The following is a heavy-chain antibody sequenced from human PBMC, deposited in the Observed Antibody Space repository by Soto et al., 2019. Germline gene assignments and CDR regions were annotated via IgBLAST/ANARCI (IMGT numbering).Heavy chain of an antibody. J-gene: IGHJ3*02. CDR3: ARVWAHDLAEDAFDI. D-gene: IGHD3-16*01. CDR1: GDSVSSNSAA. V-gene: IGHV6-1*01. Sequence: SQTLSLTCAVSGDSVSSNSAAWNWIRQSPSRGLEWLGRTYYRSKWYNDYAVSVKSRITINPDTSKNQSSLQLNSVTPEDTAVYYCARVWAHDLAEDAFDIWGQGTMVTVSS. CDR2: TYYRSKWYN.